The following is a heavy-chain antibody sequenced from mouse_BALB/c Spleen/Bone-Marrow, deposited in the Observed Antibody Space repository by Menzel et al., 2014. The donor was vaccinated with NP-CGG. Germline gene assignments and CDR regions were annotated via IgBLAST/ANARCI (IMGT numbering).Heavy chain of an antibody. Sequence: EVHLVESGGGLVKPGGSLKLSCAASGFAFSSYDMSWVRQTPEKRLEWVAYISSGGGSTYYPDTVKGRFTISRDNAKNTLYLQMSSLKSEDTAMYYCARPLYYYGSSPFYAMDYWGQGTSVNVSS. CDR2: ISSGGGST. D-gene: IGHD1-1*01. CDR1: GFAFSSYD. CDR3: ARPLYYYGSSPFYAMDY. V-gene: IGHV5-12-1*01. J-gene: IGHJ4*01.